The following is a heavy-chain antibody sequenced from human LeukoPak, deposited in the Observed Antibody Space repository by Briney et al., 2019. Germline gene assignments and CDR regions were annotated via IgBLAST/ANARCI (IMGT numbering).Heavy chain of an antibody. V-gene: IGHV3-53*01. Sequence: GGSLRLSCAASGFTVSSNYMSWVRQAPGKGLEWVSVFYGGGRTYYADSVKGRFTISRDNFKNTLYLQMNSVRPEDTAVYYCARAGWLRFTTTEELDLDVWGQGITVTVSS. CDR3: ARAGWLRFTTTEELDLDV. J-gene: IGHJ6*02. CDR1: GFTVSSNY. D-gene: IGHD5-12*01. CDR2: FYGGGRT.